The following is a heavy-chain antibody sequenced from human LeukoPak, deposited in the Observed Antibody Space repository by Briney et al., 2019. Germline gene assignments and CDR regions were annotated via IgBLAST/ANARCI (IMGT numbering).Heavy chain of an antibody. J-gene: IGHJ6*02. D-gene: IGHD3-3*01. CDR3: ATESPYYDFWSGLNGMDV. CDR1: GYTLTELS. V-gene: IGHV1-24*01. CDR2: FDPEDGET. Sequence: ASVKVSCKVSGYTLTELSMHWVRQAPGKGLEWMGGFDPEDGETIYAQKFQGRVTMTEDTSTDTAYMELSSLRSEDTAVHYCATESPYYDFWSGLNGMDVWGQGTTVTVSS.